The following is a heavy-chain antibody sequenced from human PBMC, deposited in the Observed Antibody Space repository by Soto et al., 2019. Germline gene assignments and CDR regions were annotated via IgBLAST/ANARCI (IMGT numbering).Heavy chain of an antibody. D-gene: IGHD5-12*01. Sequence: QVQLVESGGGVVQPGRSLRLSCAASGFTFSSYGMHWVRQAPGKGLEWVAVISYDGSNKYYADSVKGRFTISRDNSKNTLYLQMNSLRAEDTAVYYCSKDRRDGYNSGKSRDAFDIWGQGTMVTVSS. CDR1: GFTFSSYG. V-gene: IGHV3-30*18. CDR2: ISYDGSNK. J-gene: IGHJ3*02. CDR3: SKDRRDGYNSGKSRDAFDI.